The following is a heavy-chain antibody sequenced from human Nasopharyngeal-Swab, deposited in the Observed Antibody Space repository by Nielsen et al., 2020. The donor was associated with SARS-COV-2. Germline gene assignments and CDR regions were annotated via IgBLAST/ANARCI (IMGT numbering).Heavy chain of an antibody. CDR3: AAPAGYSSSWYRGYYYYGMDV. V-gene: IGHV1-58*01. CDR1: GFNFTSSA. Sequence: SVKVSCKASGFNFTSSAVQWVRQARGKRLEWIGWIVVGSGNTNYAQKFQERVTLTRDMSTSTAYMELSSLRSEDTAVYYCAAPAGYSSSWYRGYYYYGMDVWGQGTTVTVSS. CDR2: IVVGSGNT. D-gene: IGHD6-13*01. J-gene: IGHJ6*02.